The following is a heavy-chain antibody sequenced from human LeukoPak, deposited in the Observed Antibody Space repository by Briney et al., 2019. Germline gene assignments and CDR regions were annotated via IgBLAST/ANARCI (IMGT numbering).Heavy chain of an antibody. Sequence: SGTLSLTCAVSGGSISSYYWSWIRQPPGKGLEWIGYIYYSGSTNYNPSLKSRVTISVDTSKNQFSLKLSSVTAADTAVYYCARGDYYYDSSSTMWYYYDSSGLAFDIWGQGTMVTVSS. V-gene: IGHV4-59*08. D-gene: IGHD3-22*01. J-gene: IGHJ3*02. CDR2: IYYSGST. CDR1: GGSISSYY. CDR3: ARGDYYYDSSSTMWYYYDSSGLAFDI.